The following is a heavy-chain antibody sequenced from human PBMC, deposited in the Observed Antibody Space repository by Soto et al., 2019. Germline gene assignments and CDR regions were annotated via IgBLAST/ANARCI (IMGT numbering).Heavy chain of an antibody. CDR1: GGTFSSYT. V-gene: IGHV1-69*02. Sequence: QVQLVQSGAEVKKPGSSVKVSCKASGGTFSSYTISWVRQAPGQGLEWMGRIIPILGIANYAQKFQGRVTITADKSTSTAYMELSSLRSEDTAVYYCARAPPNCSGGSCYSGAGGYYYYMDVWGKGTTVTVSS. CDR3: ARAPPNCSGGSCYSGAGGYYYYMDV. D-gene: IGHD2-15*01. CDR2: IIPILGIA. J-gene: IGHJ6*03.